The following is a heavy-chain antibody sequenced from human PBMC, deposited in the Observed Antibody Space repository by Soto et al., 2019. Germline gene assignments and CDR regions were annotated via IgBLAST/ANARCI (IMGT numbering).Heavy chain of an antibody. CDR2: IYFTGTT. CDR3: ARRHGDHSTFAFDI. J-gene: IGHJ3*02. CDR1: GGGITSYY. Sequence: QVQLHESGPGLVKPSETLSLTCAVSGGGITSYYWNWIRQSPGKGLEWIGYIYFTGTTKYNPSLTSRVSISIDTSTTRFSLNLTSVTAADAAVYYCARRHGDHSTFAFDIWSQGTLVTVSS. V-gene: IGHV4-59*01. D-gene: IGHD4-17*01.